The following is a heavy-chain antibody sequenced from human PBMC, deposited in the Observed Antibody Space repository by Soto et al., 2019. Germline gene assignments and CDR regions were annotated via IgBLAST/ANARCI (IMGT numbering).Heavy chain of an antibody. J-gene: IGHJ5*02. Sequence: QVQLQQWGAGLLKPSETLSLTCAVYGGSFSGYYWSWIRQPPGKGLEWIGEINHSGSTNYNPSLKSRVTISVDTSKNQVSLKLSSVTAADTAVYYCARGRHSSSWYVHWGQGTLVTVSS. CDR2: INHSGST. V-gene: IGHV4-34*01. D-gene: IGHD6-13*01. CDR1: GGSFSGYY. CDR3: ARGRHSSSWYVH.